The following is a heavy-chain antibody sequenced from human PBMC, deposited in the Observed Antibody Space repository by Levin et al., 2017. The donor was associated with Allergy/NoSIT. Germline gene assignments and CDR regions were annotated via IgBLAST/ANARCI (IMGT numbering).Heavy chain of an antibody. CDR3: ARDRGADDF. Sequence: HAGGSLRLSCAASGFTFSNYWMTWVRQAPGKGLEWVANIKQDGSEKYYVDSVKGRFTISRDNAKNSLYLQMNSLRVEDTAIYYCARDRGADDFWGQGTLVTVSS. CDR2: IKQDGSEK. D-gene: IGHD3-3*01. CDR1: GFTFSNYW. V-gene: IGHV3-7*01. J-gene: IGHJ4*02.